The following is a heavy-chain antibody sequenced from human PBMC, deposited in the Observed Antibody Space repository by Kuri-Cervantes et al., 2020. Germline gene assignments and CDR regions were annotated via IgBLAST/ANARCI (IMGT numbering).Heavy chain of an antibody. CDR2: IYYSGST. V-gene: IGHV4-39*01. J-gene: IGHJ4*01. CDR3: ARQDRNFDY. CDR1: GGSISSSSYY. Sequence: GSLRLSCTVSGGSISSSSYYWGWIRQPPGKGLEWIGSIYYSGSTYYNPSLKSRVTTSVDTSKNQFSLKLSSVTAADTAVYYCARQDRNFDYWGQGTLVTVSS.